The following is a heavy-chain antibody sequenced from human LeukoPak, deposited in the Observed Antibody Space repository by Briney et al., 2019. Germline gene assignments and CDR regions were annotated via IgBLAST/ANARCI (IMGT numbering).Heavy chain of an antibody. Sequence: SETLSLTCAVYGGSFSGYYWSWIRQPPGKGPEWIGEINHSGSTNYNPSLKSRVTISVDTSKNQFSLKLSSVTAADTAVYYCARATCSGGSCSHYYYYYMDVWGKGTTVTVSS. CDR2: INHSGST. CDR1: GGSFSGYY. CDR3: ARATCSGGSCSHYYYYYMDV. J-gene: IGHJ6*03. V-gene: IGHV4-34*01. D-gene: IGHD2-15*01.